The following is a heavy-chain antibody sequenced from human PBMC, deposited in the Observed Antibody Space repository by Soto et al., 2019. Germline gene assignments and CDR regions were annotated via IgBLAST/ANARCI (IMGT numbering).Heavy chain of an antibody. CDR2: IIPIAAIA. J-gene: IGHJ5*02. D-gene: IGHD3-10*01. V-gene: IGHV1-69*02. Sequence: QVQLVQSGAEVNKPGSSVKVSCKASGGTFSRYTINWVRQAHGQGLEWLGRIIPIAAIANYTKNLQGRFMSTVDKPSTIVYMDLSSLRSDGTAVAYCASGSTMVRGAPGWFDPSGQGTLVTVYS. CDR3: ASGSTMVRGAPGWFDP. CDR1: GGTFSRYT.